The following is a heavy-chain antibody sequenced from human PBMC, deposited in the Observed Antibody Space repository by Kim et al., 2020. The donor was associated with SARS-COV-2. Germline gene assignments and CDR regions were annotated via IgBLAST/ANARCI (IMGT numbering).Heavy chain of an antibody. J-gene: IGHJ5*02. CDR3: ATSITIFGGFDP. D-gene: IGHD3-3*01. V-gene: IGHV1-24*01. CDR1: GYTLTELS. CDR2: FDPEDGET. Sequence: ASVKVSCKVSGYTLTELSMHWVRQAPGKGLEWMGGFDPEDGETIYAQKFQGRVTMTEDTSTDTAYMELSSLRSEDTAVYYCATSITIFGGFDPWGLGTLVTVSS.